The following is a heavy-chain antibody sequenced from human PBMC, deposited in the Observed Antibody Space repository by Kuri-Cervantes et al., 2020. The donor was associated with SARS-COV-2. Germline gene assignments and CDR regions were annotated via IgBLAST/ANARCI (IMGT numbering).Heavy chain of an antibody. CDR3: ARGRTSGYYYYFDY. CDR2: IYYSGST. J-gene: IGHJ4*02. Sequence: SETLSLTCTVSGGSVSSGSYYWSWIRQPPEKGLEWIGYIYYSGSTNYNPSLKSRVTISVDTSKNQFSLKLSSVTAADTAVYYCARGRTSGYYYYFDYWGQGTLVTVSS. D-gene: IGHD3-22*01. V-gene: IGHV4-61*01. CDR1: GGSVSSGSYY.